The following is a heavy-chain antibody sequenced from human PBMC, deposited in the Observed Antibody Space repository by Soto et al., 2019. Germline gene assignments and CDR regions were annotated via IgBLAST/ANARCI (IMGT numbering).Heavy chain of an antibody. Sequence: QVQLVQSGAEVKKPGASVKVSCKASGGTFSSYAISWVRQAPVQGLEWMGGIIPLFGTANYAQTFQGRVTITADESTSTAYMELSSLRSEDTAVSYCAPDYDILNGYKNNWFDPWGQGTLVTVSS. J-gene: IGHJ5*02. D-gene: IGHD3-9*01. CDR2: IIPLFGTA. V-gene: IGHV1-69*01. CDR1: GGTFSSYA. CDR3: APDYDILNGYKNNWFDP.